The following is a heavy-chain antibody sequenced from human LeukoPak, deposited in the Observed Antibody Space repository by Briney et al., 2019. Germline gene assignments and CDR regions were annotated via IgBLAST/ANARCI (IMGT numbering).Heavy chain of an antibody. Sequence: GGSLRLSCAASGFTFDDYAMHWVRQAPGKGLEWVSGISWNSGSMDYADSVKGRFTISRDNAKNSLYLQMNSLRAEDTALYYCARVGTLYDFWSGYYEDAVDYWGQGTLVTVSS. CDR2: ISWNSGSM. J-gene: IGHJ4*02. D-gene: IGHD3-3*01. CDR1: GFTFDDYA. CDR3: ARVGTLYDFWSGYYEDAVDY. V-gene: IGHV3-9*01.